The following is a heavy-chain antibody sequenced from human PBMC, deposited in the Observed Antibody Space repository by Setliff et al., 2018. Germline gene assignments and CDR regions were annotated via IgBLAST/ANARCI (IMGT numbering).Heavy chain of an antibody. CDR1: GGSFSGYY. Sequence: PSETLSLTCAVYGGSFSGYYWSWIRQPPGKGLEWIGEINHSGSTNYNPSLKSRVTISVDTSKNQFSLKLNSVTAADTAVYYCARDNCSSTSCYSVEDWFDPWGQGTLVTVSS. CDR2: INHSGST. J-gene: IGHJ5*02. D-gene: IGHD2-2*01. V-gene: IGHV4-34*01. CDR3: ARDNCSSTSCYSVEDWFDP.